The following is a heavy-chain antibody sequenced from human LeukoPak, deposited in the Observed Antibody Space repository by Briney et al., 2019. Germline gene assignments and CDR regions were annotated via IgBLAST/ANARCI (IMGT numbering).Heavy chain of an antibody. CDR1: GGSISSYY. J-gene: IGHJ6*02. CDR2: IYTSGST. V-gene: IGHV4-4*07. Sequence: SETLSLTCTVSGGSISSYYWSWIRQPAGKGLEWIGRIYTSGSTNYNPSLKSRVTMSVDTSKNQFSLKLSSVTAADTAVYYCARGGYTISSPYYYYYYGMDVWGQGTTVTVSS. D-gene: IGHD3-9*01. CDR3: ARGGYTISSPYYYYYYGMDV.